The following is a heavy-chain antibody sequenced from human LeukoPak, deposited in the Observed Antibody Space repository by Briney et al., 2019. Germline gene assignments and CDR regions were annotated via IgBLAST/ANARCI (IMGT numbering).Heavy chain of an antibody. J-gene: IGHJ4*02. CDR1: GGSLSGYY. CDR3: ARQGSGSSYYYYTFPY. D-gene: IGHD1-26*01. V-gene: IGHV4-34*01. Sequence: SETLSLTCAVYGGSLSGYYWSWIRQPPGKGLEWIGEINHSGNTNYNPSLKSRVTMSVDTSMNHFYLKRSSVTAADTAVYYCARQGSGSSYYYYTFPYWGQGTLVTVSS. CDR2: INHSGNT.